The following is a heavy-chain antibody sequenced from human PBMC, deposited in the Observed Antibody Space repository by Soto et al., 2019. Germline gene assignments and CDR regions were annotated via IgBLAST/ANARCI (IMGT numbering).Heavy chain of an antibody. CDR2: IKPEDGTT. Sequence: QVQLVQSGAEVKKPGASVKVSCEASGFIFTRFYMHWVRQAPGQGPVWLGIIKPEDGTTYYAQSFQGRLIITSDPSTRTVYMEMSGLTSADTAVYYCARERDFVEFSYDLWGQGTLFTVAS. CDR3: ARERDFVEFSYDL. V-gene: IGHV1-46*01. J-gene: IGHJ5*02. D-gene: IGHD3-3*01. CDR1: GFIFTRFY.